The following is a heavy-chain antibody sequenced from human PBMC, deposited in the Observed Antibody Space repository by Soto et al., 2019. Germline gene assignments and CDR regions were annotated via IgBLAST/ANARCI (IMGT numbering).Heavy chain of an antibody. Sequence: GGSLRLSCAASGFTFSSYSMNWVRQAPGKGLEWVSSISSSSSYIYYADSVKGRFTISRDNAKNSLYLQMNSLRAEDTAVYYCARDQLGATTWYYYYYMDVWGKGTTVTVSS. CDR2: ISSSSSYI. CDR3: ARDQLGATTWYYYYYMDV. V-gene: IGHV3-21*01. J-gene: IGHJ6*03. CDR1: GFTFSSYS. D-gene: IGHD1-26*01.